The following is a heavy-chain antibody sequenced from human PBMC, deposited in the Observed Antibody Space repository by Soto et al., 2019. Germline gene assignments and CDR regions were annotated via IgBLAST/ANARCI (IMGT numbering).Heavy chain of an antibody. CDR2: IGTAGDT. Sequence: GESLKISCAASGFTFSSYDMHWVRQATGKGLEWVSAIGTAGDTYYPGSVKGRFTISRENAKNSLYLQMNSLRAEDTAVYYCARAEGYYYYYGMDVWGQGTTVTVSS. CDR3: ARAEGYYYYYGMDV. J-gene: IGHJ6*02. CDR1: GFTFSSYD. V-gene: IGHV3-13*01.